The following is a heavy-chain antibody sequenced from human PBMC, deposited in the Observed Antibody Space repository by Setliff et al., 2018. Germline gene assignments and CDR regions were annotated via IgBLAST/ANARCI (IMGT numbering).Heavy chain of an antibody. CDR3: AREFTRYYNFWSAHRYFMDV. V-gene: IGHV1-3*01. CDR2: INAGNGNT. D-gene: IGHD3-3*01. CDR1: GYTFTSYA. Sequence: ASVKVSCKASGYTFTSYAMHWVRQAPGQRLEWMGWINAGNGNTKYSQKFQGRVTITRDTSASTAYMELSSLRSEDTAVYYCAREFTRYYNFWSAHRYFMDVWGKGTTVTVSS. J-gene: IGHJ6*03.